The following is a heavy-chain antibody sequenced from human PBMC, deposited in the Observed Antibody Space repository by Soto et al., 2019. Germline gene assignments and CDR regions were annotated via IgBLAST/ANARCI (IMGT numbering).Heavy chain of an antibody. Sequence: QMTLKESGPTLVKPTQPLTLTCTFSGFSLSTSGVGVGGIRQPPGKALEWLPFIYWDNDKLYSPTLKSRLHVRKDTCHKQVVLTMTNMEPVDTAKYYCGQGYYDICSGNYYWYFELLGRGTLVTVSS. D-gene: IGHD3-3*01. CDR3: GQGYYDICSGNYYWYFEL. CDR2: IYWDNDK. V-gene: IGHV2-5*02. CDR1: GFSLSTSGVG. J-gene: IGHJ2*01.